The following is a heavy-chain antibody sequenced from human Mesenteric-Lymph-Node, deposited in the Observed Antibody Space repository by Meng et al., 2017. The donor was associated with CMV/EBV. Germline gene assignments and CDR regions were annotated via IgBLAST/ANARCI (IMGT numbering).Heavy chain of an antibody. Sequence: GGSLRLSCTVSGFRFSNYNMHWVRQAPGKGLEWVSYISSSGSTIYYADSVKGRFTISRDNAKNSLYLQMNSLRAEDTAVYYCARVSEGGYYYGMDVWGQGTTVTVSS. CDR3: ARVSEGGYYYGMDV. J-gene: IGHJ6*02. CDR1: GFRFSNYN. D-gene: IGHD1-26*01. CDR2: ISSSGSTI. V-gene: IGHV3-48*03.